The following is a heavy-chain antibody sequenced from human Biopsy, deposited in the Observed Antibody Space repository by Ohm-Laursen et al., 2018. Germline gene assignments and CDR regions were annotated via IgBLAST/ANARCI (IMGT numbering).Heavy chain of an antibody. CDR1: GGSISSSY. CDR3: TRDLGQWRVGDFYYYGMDV. D-gene: IGHD6-19*01. Sequence: GTLSLTCSVSGGSISSSYWSWIRQPPGKGLEWIGGIYYSGSTNYNPSLKSRVTISVDTSKNQFSMKLSSVTAADTAVYYCTRDLGQWRVGDFYYYGMDVWGQGTTVTVSS. J-gene: IGHJ6*02. V-gene: IGHV4-59*01. CDR2: IYYSGST.